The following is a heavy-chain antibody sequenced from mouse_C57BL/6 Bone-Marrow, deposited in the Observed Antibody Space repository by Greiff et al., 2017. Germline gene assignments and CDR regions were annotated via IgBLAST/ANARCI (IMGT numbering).Heavy chain of an antibody. Sequence: QVQLQQSGAELARPGASVKLSCKASGYTFTSYGISWVQQRTGQGLEWIGELYPRSGNTYYNEKFKGKAPLTADKAASTGYRELRSLTSEDSAVYFCARGEVTTVVGAMDDWGQGTSVTVSS. D-gene: IGHD1-1*01. CDR2: LYPRSGNT. CDR1: GYTFTSYG. J-gene: IGHJ4*01. CDR3: ARGEVTTVVGAMDD. V-gene: IGHV1-81*01.